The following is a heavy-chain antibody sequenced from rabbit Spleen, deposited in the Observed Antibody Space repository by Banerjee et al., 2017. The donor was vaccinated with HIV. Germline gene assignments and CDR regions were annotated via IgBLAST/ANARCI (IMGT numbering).Heavy chain of an antibody. J-gene: IGHJ4*01. Sequence: QEQLVESGGGLVKPEGSLTLTCKASGFSFSDRDAMCWVRQAPGKGLEWIACIYGGSGVSTAYASWAKGRFTISKTSSTTVTLQMTSLTAADTATYFCARGSATMTMVITGYYFTLWGPGTLVTVS. D-gene: IGHD2-1*01. CDR3: ARGSATMTMVITGYYFTL. V-gene: IGHV1S45*01. CDR1: GFSFSDRDA. CDR2: IYGGSGVST.